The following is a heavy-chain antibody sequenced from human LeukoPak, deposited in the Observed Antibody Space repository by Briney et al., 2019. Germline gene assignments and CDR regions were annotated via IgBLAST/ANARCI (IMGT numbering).Heavy chain of an antibody. V-gene: IGHV3-23*01. D-gene: IGHD3-22*01. Sequence: PGGSLRLSCAASGFTFSSYAMSWVRQAPGKGLEWVSAISGSGGSTYYADSVKGRFTISRDNSKNTLYLQMNSLRADDTAVYSCAKGLIDPSSVYYVRQLFDPWGQGTPVTVPS. CDR2: ISGSGGST. CDR3: AKGLIDPSSVYYVRQLFDP. J-gene: IGHJ5*02. CDR1: GFTFSSYA.